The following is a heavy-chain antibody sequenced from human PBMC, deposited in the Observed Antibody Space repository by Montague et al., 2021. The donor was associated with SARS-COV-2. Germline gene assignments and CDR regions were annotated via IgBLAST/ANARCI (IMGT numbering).Heavy chain of an antibody. CDR1: GFTFRNYA. CDR3: AKDREVATGGLYCFDY. V-gene: IGHV3-23*01. Sequence: SLRLSCAASGFTFRNYAMIWVRQAPGKGLEWVSGISGSADITYYADSVKGRFTISRDNSKNTLYLQMSSLRAGDTAVYYCAKDREVATGGLYCFDYWGQGTLVTVSS. J-gene: IGHJ4*02. D-gene: IGHD5-24*01. CDR2: ISGSADIT.